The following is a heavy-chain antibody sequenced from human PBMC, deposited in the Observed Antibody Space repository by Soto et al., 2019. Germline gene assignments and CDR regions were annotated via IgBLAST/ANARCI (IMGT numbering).Heavy chain of an antibody. CDR3: ARDAPYSGRYYGADC. D-gene: IGHD1-26*01. J-gene: IGHJ4*02. V-gene: IGHV1-18*01. CDR1: GYTFTSYG. CDR2: ISVYNGDT. Sequence: QVHLVQSGVEVKKPGASVKVSCKASGYTFTSYGISWVRQAPGQGLEWMGWISVYNGDTNYAQNLQGRVTMTTDTSTSTAYMELRSLRADDTAVYYCARDAPYSGRYYGADCWGQGTLVTVSS.